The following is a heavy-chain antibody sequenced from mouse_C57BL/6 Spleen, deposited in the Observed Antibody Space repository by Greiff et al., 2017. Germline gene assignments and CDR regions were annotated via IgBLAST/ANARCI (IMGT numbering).Heavy chain of an antibody. CDR3: ERGNYGSSYHWYFDV. D-gene: IGHD1-1*01. CDR1: GYAFSSSW. Sequence: VHLVESGPELVKPGASVKISCKASGYAFSSSWMNWVKQRPGKGLEWIGLIHPGDGDTNYNGKFKGKATLTADKSSSTAYMQLSSLTSEDSAVYFGERGNYGSSYHWYFDVWGTGTTVTVSS. CDR2: IHPGDGDT. V-gene: IGHV1-82*01. J-gene: IGHJ1*03.